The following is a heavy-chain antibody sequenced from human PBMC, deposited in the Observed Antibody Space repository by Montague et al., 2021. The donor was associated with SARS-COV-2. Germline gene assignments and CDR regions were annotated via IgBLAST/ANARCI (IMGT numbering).Heavy chain of an antibody. Sequence: SLRLSCAASGLSVGNSNMHWVRQAPGKGLEWVAVFSFVGSNRYYADSVKGRFTIPRDDSENKLHLQMNSLRPEDTAVYYCANWENWGQGTLVIVSS. CDR2: FSFVGSNR. J-gene: IGHJ4*02. V-gene: IGHV3-30*18. CDR1: GLSVGNSN. CDR3: ANWEN. D-gene: IGHD1-26*01.